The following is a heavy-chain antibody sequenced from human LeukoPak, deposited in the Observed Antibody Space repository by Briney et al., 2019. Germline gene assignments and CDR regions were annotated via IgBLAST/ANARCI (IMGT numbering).Heavy chain of an antibody. Sequence: ASVKVSCKASGYTFTSYDINWVRQAAGQGLEWMGWMNPNSGNTGYAQKFQGRVTMTTNTSISTAYMELSSLRSEDTAVYYCARGVSSYDILTGYTYYFDYWGQGTLVTVSS. J-gene: IGHJ4*02. CDR1: GYTFTSYD. CDR3: ARGVSSYDILTGYTYYFDY. V-gene: IGHV1-8*01. D-gene: IGHD3-9*01. CDR2: MNPNSGNT.